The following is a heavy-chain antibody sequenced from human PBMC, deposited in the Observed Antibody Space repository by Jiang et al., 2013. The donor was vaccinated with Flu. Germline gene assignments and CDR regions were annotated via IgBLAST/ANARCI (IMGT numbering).Heavy chain of an antibody. CDR1: GDTFSSHS. CDR3: AR. V-gene: IGHV1-69*02. Sequence: GAEVKKPGSSVKVSCKASGDTFSSHSISWVRQAPGQGLKWVGRVIPMIGITTYTENLQGRVTITADKSTSTAHLELNNLTSEDTAVYYCARRGQ. J-gene: IGHJ6*01. CDR2: VIPMIGIT.